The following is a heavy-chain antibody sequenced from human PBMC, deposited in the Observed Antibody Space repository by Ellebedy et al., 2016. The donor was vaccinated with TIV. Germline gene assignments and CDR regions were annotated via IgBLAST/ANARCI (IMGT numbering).Heavy chain of an antibody. D-gene: IGHD2/OR15-2a*01. V-gene: IGHV4-4*02. Sequence: MPSETLSLTCGVSGGSINSDNYWSWVRQSPGRGLEWIGEVHHSGHTNYNPSLRSRVSISVDKSKSQFSLRLRSMTAADTAVYYCARDWTRGGGYFASWFDPWGQGTPVTVSS. CDR2: VHHSGHT. J-gene: IGHJ5*02. CDR3: ARDWTRGGGYFASWFDP. CDR1: GGSINSDNY.